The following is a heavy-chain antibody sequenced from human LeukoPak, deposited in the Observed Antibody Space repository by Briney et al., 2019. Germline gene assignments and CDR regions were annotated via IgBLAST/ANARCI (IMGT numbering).Heavy chain of an antibody. V-gene: IGHV4-39*01. J-gene: IGHJ5*02. D-gene: IGHD3-22*01. CDR1: GGSILDSTYY. Sequence: SETLSLTCTVSGGSILDSTYYWAWIRQPPGKGLEWIATIFYNGNTHYNPSLKRRVTMSVDTVKNQFSLNLNSVTAADTAVYYCARQSSGYYYGWFDPWGQGTLVTVSS. CDR3: ARQSSGYYYGWFDP. CDR2: IFYNGNT.